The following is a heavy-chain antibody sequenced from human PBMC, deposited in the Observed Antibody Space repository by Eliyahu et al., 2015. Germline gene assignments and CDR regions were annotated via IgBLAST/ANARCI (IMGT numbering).Heavy chain of an antibody. D-gene: IGHD3-22*01. CDR1: GXIFSXSX. Sequence: EVQLVESGGGLVKPGGSLRLTCAASGXIFSXSXMGWVRQTPGKGLEWVSSISSRSGYISYADSLKGRFTISRDNAKSSLYLQMNSLRAEDTAIYYCARSCTSYFDSSVCLPDYWGQGTLVTVSS. J-gene: IGHJ4*02. CDR3: ARSCTSYFDSSVCLPDY. V-gene: IGHV3-21*06. CDR2: ISSRSGYI.